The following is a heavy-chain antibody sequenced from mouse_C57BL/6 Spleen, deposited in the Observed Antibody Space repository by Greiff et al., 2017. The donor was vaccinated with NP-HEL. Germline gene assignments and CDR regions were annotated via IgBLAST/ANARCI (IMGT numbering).Heavy chain of an antibody. CDR3: AREDPNYGSNAMDY. J-gene: IGHJ4*01. Sequence: DVQLVESEGGLVQPGSSMKLSCTASGFTFSDYYMAWVRQVPEKGLEWVANINYDGSSTYYLDSLKSRFIISRDNAKNILYLQMSSLKSEDTATYYCAREDPNYGSNAMDYWGQGTSVTVSS. CDR1: GFTFSDYY. D-gene: IGHD1-1*01. CDR2: INYDGSST. V-gene: IGHV5-16*01.